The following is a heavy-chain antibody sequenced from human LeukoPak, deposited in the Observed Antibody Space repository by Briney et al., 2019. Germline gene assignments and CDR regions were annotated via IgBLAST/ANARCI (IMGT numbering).Heavy chain of an antibody. V-gene: IGHV4-59*01. CDR3: AREDSNRYLDL. CDR1: GGSISGFY. J-gene: IGHJ2*01. D-gene: IGHD4-11*01. Sequence: SETLPLTCTVSGGSISGFYWSWVRQPPGKGLEWIGYIYYTGNTNYSPSPESRVTISVDTSKKQLSLKLRSVTAADTAVYYCAREDSNRYLDLWGRGTLLTVSS. CDR2: IYYTGNT.